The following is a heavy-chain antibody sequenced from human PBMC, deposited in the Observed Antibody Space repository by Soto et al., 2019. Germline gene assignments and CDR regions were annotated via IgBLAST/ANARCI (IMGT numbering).Heavy chain of an antibody. D-gene: IGHD2-15*01. CDR3: ARCADDFSGPDSFGL. CDR1: GDSIIRSF. Sequence: QVQLQEPGPRLVKSSETLSLVCSVSGDSIIRSFLGWIRQSPGEGLEFVVYISDNGVIDYDPSLKSRVTMSEDTSKNEFHLKLASVSAADTARYYCARCADDFSGPDSFGLWGQGTMVTGSS. J-gene: IGHJ3*01. CDR2: ISDNGVI. V-gene: IGHV4-59*01.